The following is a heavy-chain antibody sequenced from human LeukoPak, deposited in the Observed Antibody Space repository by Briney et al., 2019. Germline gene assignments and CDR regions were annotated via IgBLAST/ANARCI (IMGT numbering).Heavy chain of an antibody. Sequence: ASVKVSCKASGYTSTSYYMHWVRQAPGQGLEWMGVINPSGGSTSYAQKFQGRVTMTRDTSTSTVYMELSSLRSEDTAVYYCAIPPESLRYFDWLYYWGQGTLVTVSS. V-gene: IGHV1-46*01. J-gene: IGHJ4*02. CDR2: INPSGGST. CDR1: GYTSTSYY. D-gene: IGHD3-9*01. CDR3: AIPPESLRYFDWLYY.